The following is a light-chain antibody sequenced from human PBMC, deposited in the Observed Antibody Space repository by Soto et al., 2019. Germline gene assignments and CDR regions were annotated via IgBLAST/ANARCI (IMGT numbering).Light chain of an antibody. CDR2: GAS. CDR3: QQYDNLPSIT. CDR1: QSVSSSY. J-gene: IGKJ5*01. V-gene: IGKV3-20*01. Sequence: EIVLTQSPGTLSLSPGERATLSCRASQSVSSSYLAWYQQKPGQAPRLLIYGASSRATGIPDRFSGSGSGTDFTLTISRLEPEDIATYYCQQYDNLPSITFGQGTRLEIK.